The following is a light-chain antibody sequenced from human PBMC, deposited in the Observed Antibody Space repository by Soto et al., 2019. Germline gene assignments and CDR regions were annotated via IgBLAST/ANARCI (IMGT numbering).Light chain of an antibody. J-gene: IGKJ1*01. V-gene: IGKV1-17*01. Sequence: DIQMTQSPSSLSASVADRVTITCRASQSIRRSLNWYQQKPGKAPNLLIYAASSLQTGVPSSFSGSGSGTEFTLTISSLQPEDFASYYCQQYNSYSTFGQGTKVDIK. CDR1: QSIRRS. CDR3: QQYNSYST. CDR2: AAS.